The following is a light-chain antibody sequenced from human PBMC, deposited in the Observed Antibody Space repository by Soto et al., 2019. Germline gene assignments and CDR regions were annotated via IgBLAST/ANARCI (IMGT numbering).Light chain of an antibody. CDR1: QGISSY. J-gene: IGKJ5*01. Sequence: AIRMTQSPSSFSASTGDRVTITCRASQGISSYLAWYQQKPGKAPKLLIYAASTLQSGVPSRFSGSGSGKDFTLTIICLQTEDFATYYCQQYYSYPLTFGQGTQREIK. CDR2: AAS. CDR3: QQYYSYPLT. V-gene: IGKV1-8*01.